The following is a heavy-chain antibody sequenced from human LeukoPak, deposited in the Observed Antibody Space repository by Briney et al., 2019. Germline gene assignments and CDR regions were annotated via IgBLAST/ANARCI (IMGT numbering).Heavy chain of an antibody. D-gene: IGHD2-21*02. CDR3: ARESGDSTTPWAFDY. V-gene: IGHV1-18*01. Sequence: GASVKVSCKASGYTFTSYGISWVRQAPGQVLEWMGWISAYNGNTNYAQKLQGRVTMTTDTSTSTAYMELRSLRSDDTAVYYCARESGDSTTPWAFDYWGQGTLVTVSS. J-gene: IGHJ4*02. CDR1: GYTFTSYG. CDR2: ISAYNGNT.